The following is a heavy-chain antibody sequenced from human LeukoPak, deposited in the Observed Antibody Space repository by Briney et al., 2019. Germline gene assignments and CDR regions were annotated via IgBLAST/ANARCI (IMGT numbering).Heavy chain of an antibody. J-gene: IGHJ1*01. CDR3: ARAGRLVRYFQH. V-gene: IGHV4-34*01. CDR2: INHSGST. CDR1: GGSFSGCY. Sequence: SETLSLTCAVYGGSFSGCYWSWIRQPPPKGLEWIGEINHSGSTNYNPSLNSRVTISVDTSKNQFSLKLSSVTAADTAVYYCARAGRLVRYFQHWGQGTLVTVSS. D-gene: IGHD3-9*01.